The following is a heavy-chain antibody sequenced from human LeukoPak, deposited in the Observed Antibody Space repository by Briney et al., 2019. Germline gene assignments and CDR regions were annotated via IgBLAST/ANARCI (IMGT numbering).Heavy chain of an antibody. Sequence: ASVKVSCKASGYTFSSHDINWVRQVPGHGLEWLGWMNPNSGNTGYAQKFQGRVTLTRETFISTAYMELSSLRSEDTAVYYCVRAMDPLDTFNYQYAMDVWGQGTMVTVSS. V-gene: IGHV1-8*01. D-gene: IGHD5-24*01. CDR3: VRAMDPLDTFNYQYAMDV. J-gene: IGHJ6*02. CDR2: MNPNSGNT. CDR1: GYTFSSHD.